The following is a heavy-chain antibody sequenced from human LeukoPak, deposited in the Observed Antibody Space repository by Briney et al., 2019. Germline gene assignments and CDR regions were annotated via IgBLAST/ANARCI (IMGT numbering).Heavy chain of an antibody. D-gene: IGHD7-27*01. J-gene: IGHJ4*02. CDR3: ASRKLGNDY. CDR1: GGSLRSYY. CDR2: IYYTGT. Sequence: SETLSLTCTVSGGSLRSYYWSWIRQSPGKGLEWIGYIYYTGTSYNPSLKSRVTISADTSKNQFSLKLISVTAADTAVYYCASRKLGNDYWGQGTLVTVSS. V-gene: IGHV4-59*01.